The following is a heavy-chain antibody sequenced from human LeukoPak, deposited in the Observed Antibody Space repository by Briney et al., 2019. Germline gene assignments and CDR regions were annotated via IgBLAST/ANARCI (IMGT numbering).Heavy chain of an antibody. V-gene: IGHV3-23*01. CDR3: ARVALYGDYGVYWYFDL. J-gene: IGHJ2*01. CDR2: ISGSPGST. D-gene: IGHD4-17*01. CDR1: GFTFSSYA. Sequence: GGSLRLSCAASGFTFSSYAMSWVRQAPGKGLEWVSAISGSPGSTYYADSVKGRFTISRDNAKNSLYLQMNSLRAEDTAVYYCARVALYGDYGVYWYFDLWGRGTLVTVSS.